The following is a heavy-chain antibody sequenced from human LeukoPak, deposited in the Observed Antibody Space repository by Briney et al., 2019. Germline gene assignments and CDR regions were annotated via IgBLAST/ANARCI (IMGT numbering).Heavy chain of an antibody. V-gene: IGHV4-4*02. J-gene: IGHJ3*02. Sequence: PSETLSLTCAVSGGSISSSNWWSWVRQPPGKGLEWIGEIYHSGSTNYNPSLKSRVTISVDKSKNQFSLKLSSVTAADTAVYYCARDTFGELYYAFDIWGQGTMVTVSS. D-gene: IGHD3-10*01. CDR3: ARDTFGELYYAFDI. CDR1: GGSISSSNW. CDR2: IYHSGST.